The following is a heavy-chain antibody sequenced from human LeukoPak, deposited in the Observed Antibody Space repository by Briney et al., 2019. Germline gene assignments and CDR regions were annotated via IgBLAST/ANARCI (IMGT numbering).Heavy chain of an antibody. Sequence: SETLSLTCSVSGGSVTSGPNYWNWIRRPAGKGLEWIGRIQTSGRVNYNPSLKSRVTMSVDTSKNQFSLKLSSVTAADTAVYYCARDDYGDPPLWGQGTLVTVSS. CDR2: IQTSGRV. CDR1: GGSVTSGPNY. J-gene: IGHJ4*02. CDR3: ARDDYGDPPL. D-gene: IGHD4-17*01. V-gene: IGHV4-61*02.